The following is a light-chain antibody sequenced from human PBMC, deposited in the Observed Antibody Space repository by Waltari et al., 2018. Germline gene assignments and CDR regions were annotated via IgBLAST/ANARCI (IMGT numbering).Light chain of an antibody. J-gene: IGLJ1*01. CDR2: EVI. CDR3: CSYAGTNNFYV. CDR1: SSDIGDYDY. Sequence: QSALTQPPSASGSPGESVTISCTGTSSDIGDYDYVSWYQQHPGKAPKLMIYEVIKRPSVVPDRFSGSNSGNTASLTVSGLQAEDEADYYCCSYAGTNNFYVFGTGTKVTVL. V-gene: IGLV2-8*01.